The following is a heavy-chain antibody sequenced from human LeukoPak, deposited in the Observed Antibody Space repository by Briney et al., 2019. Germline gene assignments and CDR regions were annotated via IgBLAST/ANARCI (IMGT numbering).Heavy chain of an antibody. CDR1: GGSISSYY. V-gene: IGHV3-33*08. J-gene: IGHJ4*02. CDR3: ARGGRSEAARSSY. Sequence: LSLTCTVSGGSISSYYWSWIRQPPGKGLEWVAVIWYDGSNKYYADSVKGRFTISRDNAKNTLYLQMNSLRAEDTAVYYRARGGRSEAARSSYWGQGTLVTVSS. CDR2: IWYDGSNK. D-gene: IGHD6-6*01.